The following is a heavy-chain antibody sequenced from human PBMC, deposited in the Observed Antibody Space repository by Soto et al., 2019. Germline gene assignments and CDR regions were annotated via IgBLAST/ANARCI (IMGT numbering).Heavy chain of an antibody. D-gene: IGHD6-6*01. CDR2: ISYDGSNK. CDR1: GFTFSSYA. Sequence: PGGSLRLSCAASGFTFSSYAMHWVRQAPGKGLEWVAVISYDGSNKYYADSVKGRFTISRDNSKNTLYLQMNSLRAEDTAVYYCARHSSSSIRQGYCFDYWGQGTLVT. CDR3: ARHSSSSIRQGYCFDY. J-gene: IGHJ4*02. V-gene: IGHV3-30-3*01.